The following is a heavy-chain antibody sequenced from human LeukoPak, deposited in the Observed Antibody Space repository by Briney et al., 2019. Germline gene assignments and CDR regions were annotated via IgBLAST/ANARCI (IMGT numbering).Heavy chain of an antibody. CDR3: ARDGYSGSYYRLYYFFMDV. V-gene: IGHV3-21*04. Sequence: GGSLRLSCAASGFTFSSYSMNWVRQAPGKGLEWVSSISSSSSYIYYADSVKGRFTISRDNSENTLYLQMNSLRGEDTAVYYCARDGYSGSYYRLYYFFMDVWGKGTTATVSS. D-gene: IGHD1-26*01. CDR1: GFTFSSYS. J-gene: IGHJ6*03. CDR2: ISSSSSYI.